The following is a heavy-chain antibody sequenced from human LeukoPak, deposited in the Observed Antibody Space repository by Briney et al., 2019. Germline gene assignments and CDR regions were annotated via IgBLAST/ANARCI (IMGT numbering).Heavy chain of an antibody. CDR2: IYTSGLT. CDR3: ARRTPRPQLDEYVAYYFDL. D-gene: IGHD3/OR15-3a*01. Sequence: SETLSLTCTVSGGSITTDCWIWIRQSPGKGLEWIAYIYTSGLTKYNPSLKGRGTISVDPSKNQLSLKLNSVTAADTAVYYCARRTPRPQLDEYVAYYFDLWGQGTLVTVSS. V-gene: IGHV4-4*09. CDR1: GGSITTDC. J-gene: IGHJ4*02.